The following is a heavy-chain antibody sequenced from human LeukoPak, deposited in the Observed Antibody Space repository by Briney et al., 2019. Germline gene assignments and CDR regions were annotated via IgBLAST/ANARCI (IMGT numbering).Heavy chain of an antibody. CDR1: GFTFSSYE. CDR3: ASVLRGYDYVLGDREDY. V-gene: IGHV3-48*03. CDR2: ISSSGSTI. J-gene: IGHJ4*02. Sequence: GGSLRLSCAASGFTFSSYEMNWVRQAPGKGLEWVSYISSSGSTIYYADSVKGRFTISRDSAKNSLYLQMNSLRAEDTAVYYCASVLRGYDYVLGDREDYWGQGTLVTVSS. D-gene: IGHD3-16*01.